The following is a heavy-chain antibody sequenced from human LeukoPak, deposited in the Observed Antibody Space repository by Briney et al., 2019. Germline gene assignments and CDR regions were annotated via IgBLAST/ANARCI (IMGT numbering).Heavy chain of an antibody. Sequence: PSETLSLTCTVSGGSINNYYWRWVRQPPGKGPEWIGYIYYSGITSYNPSLTTRFTISIATTKNHFYLKRTSVTAADTAVYYCARHDPSKNGAYDIWGQGAMVTVSS. J-gene: IGHJ3*02. V-gene: IGHV4-59*08. CDR1: GGSINNYY. CDR2: IYYSGIT. CDR3: ARHDPSKNGAYDI. D-gene: IGHD4-11*01.